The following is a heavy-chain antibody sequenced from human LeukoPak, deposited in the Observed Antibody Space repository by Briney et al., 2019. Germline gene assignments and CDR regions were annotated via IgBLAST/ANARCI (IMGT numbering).Heavy chain of an antibody. CDR2: VHTSESP. D-gene: IGHD1-26*01. CDR3: ARHGRRGYGLSAFDC. J-gene: IGHJ4*02. CDR1: GGSISSYY. Sequence: SETLSLTCTVSGGSISSYYWSGIRQPAGKGLEWIGRVHTSESPNYNPSLKSRVTISVDTSKNQFSLKLSSVTAADTAVYYCARHGRRGYGLSAFDCWGQGTLVTVSS. V-gene: IGHV4-4*07.